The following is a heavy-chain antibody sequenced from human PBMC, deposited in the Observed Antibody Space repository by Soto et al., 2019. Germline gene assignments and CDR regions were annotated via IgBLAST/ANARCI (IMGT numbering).Heavy chain of an antibody. D-gene: IGHD2-2*01. CDR3: ARVYCSSTSCVPRPYYYYYYGMDV. CDR1: GGTFSSYA. J-gene: IGHJ6*02. Sequence: QVQLVQSGAEVKKPGSSVKVSCKASGGTFSSYAISWVRQAPGQGLEWMGGVSPIFGTANYAQKFQGRVTMTADESTSTAYMELSSLRSEDTAVYYCARVYCSSTSCVPRPYYYYYYGMDVWGQGTTVTVSS. V-gene: IGHV1-69*01. CDR2: VSPIFGTA.